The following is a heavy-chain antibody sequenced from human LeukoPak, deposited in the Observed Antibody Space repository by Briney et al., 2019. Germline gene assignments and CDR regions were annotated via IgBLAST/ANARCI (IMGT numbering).Heavy chain of an antibody. CDR2: IASKTDGGAT. V-gene: IGHV3-15*04. D-gene: IGHD3-10*01. CDR1: GFTFSNYA. CDR3: TTGIRGD. J-gene: IGHJ4*02. Sequence: PGGSLRLSCAASGFTFSNYAINWVRQAPGEGLDWVGRIASKTDGGATDYAAPVKGRFTISRDDSKNTLNLQMNSLKTEDTAVYYCTTGIRGDWGQGTLVAVSS.